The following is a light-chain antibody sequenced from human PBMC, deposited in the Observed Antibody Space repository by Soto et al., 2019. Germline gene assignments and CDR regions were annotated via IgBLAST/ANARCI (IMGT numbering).Light chain of an antibody. CDR1: QSVRSN. CDR3: QQYNNWPTWT. Sequence: IVMTQSPATLSVSAGERATLSCRASQSVRSNLAWYQQKPGQAPRLLLYGASTRATGIPARFSGSESGTEFTLTISSLQPQDFAFYYGQQYNNWPTWTFGQGTKVDIK. V-gene: IGKV3-15*01. CDR2: GAS. J-gene: IGKJ1*01.